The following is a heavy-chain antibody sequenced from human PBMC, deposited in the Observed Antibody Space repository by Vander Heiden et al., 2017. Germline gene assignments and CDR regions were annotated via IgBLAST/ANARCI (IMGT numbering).Heavy chain of an antibody. J-gene: IGHJ6*02. Sequence: QVQLVESGGGVVQPGRSLRLSCAASGFTFSLSGLHWVRQAPGNGLEWVAVISYDGSNKDYADSVKGRFTISRDNSKNTLYLQMNSLRAEDTAVYYCAKVGGSGSSYYYYGMDVWGQGTTVTVSS. CDR3: AKVGGSGSSYYYYGMDV. CDR1: GFTFSLSG. D-gene: IGHD3-10*01. V-gene: IGHV3-30*18. CDR2: ISYDGSNK.